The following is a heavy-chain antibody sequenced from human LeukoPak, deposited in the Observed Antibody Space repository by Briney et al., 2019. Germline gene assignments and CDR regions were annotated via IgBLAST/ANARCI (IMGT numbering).Heavy chain of an antibody. CDR2: ISYDGSNK. CDR3: ARDLFSLAVAGNLDY. J-gene: IGHJ4*02. Sequence: GGSLRPSCAASGFTFSSYAMHWVRQAPGKGLEWVAVISYDGSNKYYADSVKGRFTISRDNSKNTLYLQMNSLRAEDTAVYYCARDLFSLAVAGNLDYWGQGTLVTVSS. D-gene: IGHD6-19*01. CDR1: GFTFSSYA. V-gene: IGHV3-30*04.